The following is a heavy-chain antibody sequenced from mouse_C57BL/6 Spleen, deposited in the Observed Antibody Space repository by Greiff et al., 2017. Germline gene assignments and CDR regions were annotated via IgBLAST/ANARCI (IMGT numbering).Heavy chain of an antibody. V-gene: IGHV1-15*01. D-gene: IGHD1-1*01. J-gene: IGHJ3*01. Sequence: QVQLQQSGAELVRPGASVTLSCKASGYTFTDYEMHWVKQTPVHGLEWIGAIDPETGGTAYNQKFKGKAILTADKSSSTAYMELRSLTSEDSAVYYCTSFLVTTVVASDAYWGQGTLVTVSA. CDR1: GYTFTDYE. CDR3: TSFLVTTVVASDAY. CDR2: IDPETGGT.